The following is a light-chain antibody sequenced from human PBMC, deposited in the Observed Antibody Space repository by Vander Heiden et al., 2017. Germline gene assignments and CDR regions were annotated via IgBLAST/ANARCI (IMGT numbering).Light chain of an antibody. V-gene: IGKV1-5*03. CDR2: KAS. Sequence: DIQMTQSPSTLSASVGDRVTITCRASQSINTWLAWYQQKPGKAPKPLIYKASSLESGVPSRFSCSGSGTEFTLTISSLQPDDFATYYCQQYNFYGSFGQGTKVE. CDR1: QSINTW. J-gene: IGKJ1*01. CDR3: QQYNFYGS.